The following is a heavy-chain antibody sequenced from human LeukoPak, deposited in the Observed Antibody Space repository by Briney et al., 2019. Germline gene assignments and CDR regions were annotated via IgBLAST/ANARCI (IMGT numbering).Heavy chain of an antibody. CDR2: INPNSGGT. Sequence: ASVKVSCKASGYTFTGYYMHWVRQAPGQGLEWMGWINPNSGGTNYAQKFQGRVTMTRDTSISTAYMELSRLRSDDTAVYYCARSYSSSSPSKWYYGMDVWGQGTTVTVSS. CDR3: ARSYSSSSPSKWYYGMDV. J-gene: IGHJ6*02. D-gene: IGHD6-13*01. V-gene: IGHV1-2*02. CDR1: GYTFTGYY.